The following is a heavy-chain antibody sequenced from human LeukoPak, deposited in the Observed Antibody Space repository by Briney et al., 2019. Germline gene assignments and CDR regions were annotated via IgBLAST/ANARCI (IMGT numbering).Heavy chain of an antibody. CDR1: GSSFSSYS. Sequence: GGSQRLSCGDSGSSFSSYSMNWVRQAPGKDLEWVSSISSSSKYIYYADSVKGRFTISRDNAKNSLYLQMNGLRADDTAVYYCARSPQGTGSPADYWGQGTLVTVSS. CDR2: ISSSSKYI. V-gene: IGHV3-21*01. D-gene: IGHD1-1*01. CDR3: ARSPQGTGSPADY. J-gene: IGHJ4*02.